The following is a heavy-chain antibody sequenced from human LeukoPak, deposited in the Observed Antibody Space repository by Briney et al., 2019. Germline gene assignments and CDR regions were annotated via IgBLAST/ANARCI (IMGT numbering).Heavy chain of an antibody. CDR3: ASTTVTEDAFDI. V-gene: IGHV4-39*01. D-gene: IGHD4-17*01. Sequence: PSETLSLTCTVSGDSISSYYWGWIRQPPGKGLEWIGSIYYSGSTYYNPSLKSRVTISVDTSKNQFSLKLSAVTAADTAVYYCASTTVTEDAFDIWGQGSMVTVSS. CDR1: GDSISSYY. J-gene: IGHJ3*02. CDR2: IYYSGST.